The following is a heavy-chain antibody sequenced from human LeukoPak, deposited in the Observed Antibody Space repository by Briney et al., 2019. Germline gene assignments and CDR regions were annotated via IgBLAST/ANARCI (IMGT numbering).Heavy chain of an antibody. CDR3: ARRAGAYSHPYDY. CDR1: GFIFSSYW. D-gene: IGHD4/OR15-4a*01. CDR2: IKEDGSDN. V-gene: IGHV3-7*03. Sequence: GGSLRLSCAASGFIFSSYWMAWVRQAPGKGLEWVANIKEDGSDNNYVDSVKGRFTISRDNSKNTLYIQMNSLRAEDTAVYYCARRAGAYSHPYDYWGQGTLVTVSS. J-gene: IGHJ4*02.